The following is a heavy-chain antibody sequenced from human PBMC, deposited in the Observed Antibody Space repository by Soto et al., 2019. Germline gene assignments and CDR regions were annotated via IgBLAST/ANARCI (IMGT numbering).Heavy chain of an antibody. D-gene: IGHD3-22*01. CDR3: AKDYYGSSGYYYGPSDAFDI. V-gene: IGHV3-9*01. J-gene: IGHJ3*02. CDR1: GFTFDDYA. Sequence: PRLSCAASGFTFDDYAMHWVRQAPGEGLEWVSGISWNSGSIGYADSVKSRFTISRDNAKNSLYLQMNSLRAEDTALYYCAKDYYGSSGYYYGPSDAFDIWGQGTMVTVSS. CDR2: ISWNSGSI.